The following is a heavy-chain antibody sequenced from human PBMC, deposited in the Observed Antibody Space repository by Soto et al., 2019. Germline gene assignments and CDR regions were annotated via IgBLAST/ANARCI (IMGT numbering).Heavy chain of an antibody. CDR1: GNSLSYYA. D-gene: IGHD2-2*01. J-gene: IGHJ4*02. Sequence: QVQLVQSGAEVKQPGSSVKVSCKASGNSLSYYAFTWVRQAPGKGFELLGTIIPLLRTIDYTQNFQGRITITADESTATVYMDLSGLTSDDTGMYYCASGYQPILPFDYWGQGTLVTVSS. CDR3: ASGYQPILPFDY. CDR2: IIPLLRTI. V-gene: IGHV1-69*11.